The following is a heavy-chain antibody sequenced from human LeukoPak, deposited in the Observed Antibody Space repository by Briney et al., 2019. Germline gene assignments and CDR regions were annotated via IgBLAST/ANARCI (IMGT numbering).Heavy chain of an antibody. CDR2: IKQDGREK. CDR1: GFTFSSYW. D-gene: IGHD4-17*01. Sequence: AGGSLRLSCAASGFTFSSYWMSWVRQAQGKGLEWVANIKQDGREKYYVDSVKGRFTISRDNAKNSLYLQMNSLRAEDTAVYYCARGATVTTRYYYMDVWGKGTTVTISS. CDR3: ARGATVTTRYYYMDV. J-gene: IGHJ6*03. V-gene: IGHV3-7*01.